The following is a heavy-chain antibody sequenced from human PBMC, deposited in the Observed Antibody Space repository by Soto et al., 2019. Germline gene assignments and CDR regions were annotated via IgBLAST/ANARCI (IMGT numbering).Heavy chain of an antibody. V-gene: IGHV4-34*01. Sequence: SETLSHTCAVYGGSFIGYYWSWIRQPTGKGLEWIGEINHSGSTNYNPSLKSRVTISVDTSKNQFSLKLSSVTAADTAVYYCASVIAAAGTRRGYYYYYGMDVWGQGTTVTVSS. CDR2: INHSGST. J-gene: IGHJ6*02. CDR3: ASVIAAAGTRRGYYYYYGMDV. CDR1: GGSFIGYY. D-gene: IGHD6-13*01.